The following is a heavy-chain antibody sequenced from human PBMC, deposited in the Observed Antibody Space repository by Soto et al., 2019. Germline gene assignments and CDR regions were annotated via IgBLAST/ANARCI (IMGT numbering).Heavy chain of an antibody. V-gene: IGHV4-31*03. CDR2: IYYSGST. CDR1: GGSISSGGYY. CDR3: ARADYGDYVDGLDY. Sequence: SETLSLTCTVSGGSISSGGYYWSWIRQHPGKGLEWIGYIYYSGSTYYNPSLKSRVTISVDTSKNQFSLKLSSVTAADTAVYYCARADYGDYVDGLDYWGQGTLVTVS. J-gene: IGHJ4*02. D-gene: IGHD4-17*01.